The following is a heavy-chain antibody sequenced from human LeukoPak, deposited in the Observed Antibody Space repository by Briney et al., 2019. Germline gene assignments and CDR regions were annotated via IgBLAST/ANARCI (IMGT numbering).Heavy chain of an antibody. J-gene: IGHJ4*02. V-gene: IGHV4-39*01. Sequence: SETLSLTCTVSGGSISSSSYYWGWIRQPPGKGLEWLGSIYYSGSTYYNPSLKSRVTISVDTSKNQFSLKLSSVTAADTAVYYCARLVRQQLAHNFDYWGQGTLVTASS. D-gene: IGHD6-13*01. CDR2: IYYSGST. CDR1: GGSISSSSYY. CDR3: ARLVRQQLAHNFDY.